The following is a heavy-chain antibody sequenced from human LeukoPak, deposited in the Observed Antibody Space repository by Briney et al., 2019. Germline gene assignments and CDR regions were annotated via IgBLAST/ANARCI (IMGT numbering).Heavy chain of an antibody. CDR1: GGSISSYY. CDR2: IYYSGST. D-gene: IGHD1-7*01. Sequence: SETLSLTCTVSGGSISSYYWSWIRQHPGKGLEWIGYIYYSGSTYYNPSLKSRVTISVDTSKNQFSLKLSSVTAADTAVYYCARAQLELRSGYYYYYYGMDVWGQGTTVTVSS. CDR3: ARAQLELRSGYYYYYYGMDV. J-gene: IGHJ6*02. V-gene: IGHV4-59*06.